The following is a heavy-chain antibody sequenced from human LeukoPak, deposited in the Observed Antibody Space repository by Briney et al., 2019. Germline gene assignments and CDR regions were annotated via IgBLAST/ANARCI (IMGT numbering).Heavy chain of an antibody. Sequence: GGSLRLSCAASGFTFSSYSMNWVRQAPGKGLEWVSSISSSSSYIYYADSVKGRFTISRDNAKNSLYLQMNSLRAEDTAVYYCARVTYYYDSSGYSSDAFDIWGQGTMVTVSS. D-gene: IGHD3-22*01. CDR3: ARVTYYYDSSGYSSDAFDI. CDR2: ISSSSSYI. V-gene: IGHV3-21*01. CDR1: GFTFSSYS. J-gene: IGHJ3*02.